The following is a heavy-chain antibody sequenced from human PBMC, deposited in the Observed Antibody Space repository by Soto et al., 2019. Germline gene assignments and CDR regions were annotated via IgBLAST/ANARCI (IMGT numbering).Heavy chain of an antibody. CDR1: GLTFSRYA. CDR3: AKGLRPSALTTYSVAY. Sequence: EVQLLESGGGLVQPGGSLRLSCAASGLTFSRYAMSWVRQAPGKGLEWVSIINPSGDRTYYGDSVKGRFTILRDNSKHTLSLQMNSRRAEDTAVYYCAKGLRPSALTTYSVAYRGQGTLVTVSS. CDR2: INPSGDRT. D-gene: IGHD4-17*01. V-gene: IGHV3-23*01. J-gene: IGHJ4*02.